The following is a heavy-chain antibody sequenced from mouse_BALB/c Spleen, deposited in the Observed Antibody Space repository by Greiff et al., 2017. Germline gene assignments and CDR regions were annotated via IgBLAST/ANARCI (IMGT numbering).Heavy chain of an antibody. CDR2: ISSGGSYT. D-gene: IGHD2-1*01. Sequence: EVMLVESGGGLVKPGGSLKLSCAASGFTFSSYTMSWVRQTPEKRLEWVATISSGGSYTYYPDSVKGRFTISRDNAKNTLYLQMSSLKSEDTAMYYCTRGRGYGNSLFAYWGQGTLVTVSA. CDR1: GFTFSSYT. CDR3: TRGRGYGNSLFAY. V-gene: IGHV5-6-4*01. J-gene: IGHJ3*01.